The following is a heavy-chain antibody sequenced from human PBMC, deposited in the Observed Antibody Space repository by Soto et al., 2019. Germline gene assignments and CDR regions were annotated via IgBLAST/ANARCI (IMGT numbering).Heavy chain of an antibody. D-gene: IGHD2-2*01. CDR2: IYYSGST. V-gene: IGHV4-59*12. CDR1: GGSISSYY. Sequence: SETLSLTCTVSGGSISSYYWSWIRQPPGKGLEWIGYIYYSGSTNYNPSLKSRVTISVDTSKNQFSLKLSSVTAADTAVYYCSRGERDIVVVPAARDDYYMDVWGKGTTVTVS. CDR3: SRGERDIVVVPAARDDYYMDV. J-gene: IGHJ6*03.